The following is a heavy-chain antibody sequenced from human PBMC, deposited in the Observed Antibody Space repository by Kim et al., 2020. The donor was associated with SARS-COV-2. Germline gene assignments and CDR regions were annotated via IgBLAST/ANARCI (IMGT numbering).Heavy chain of an antibody. J-gene: IGHJ4*02. CDR3: ARDPELWSYFGY. Sequence: GGSLRLSCAASGFTFSSYSMNWVRHSPWTVLEWVSSISSSISYIYYADSVKCRFTISRDNAKNSLYLQMNSLRAEDTAVYYCARDPELWSYFGYWGQGTLVTVSS. CDR2: ISSSISYI. V-gene: IGHV3-21*01. CDR1: GFTFSSYS. D-gene: IGHD5-18*01.